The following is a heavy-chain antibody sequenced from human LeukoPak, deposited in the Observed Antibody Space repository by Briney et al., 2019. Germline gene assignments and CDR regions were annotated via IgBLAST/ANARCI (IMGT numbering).Heavy chain of an antibody. Sequence: GGSLRLSCAASGFTFSIYSINWVRQAPGKGLEWVSFITGNSNYIYYADSVKGRFTISRDNAKNSLYLQMNSLRAEDTAVYYCARAEANGSGWYWEYFQHWGQGTLVTVSS. D-gene: IGHD6-19*01. J-gene: IGHJ1*01. CDR2: ITGNSNYI. V-gene: IGHV3-21*01. CDR1: GFTFSIYS. CDR3: ARAEANGSGWYWEYFQH.